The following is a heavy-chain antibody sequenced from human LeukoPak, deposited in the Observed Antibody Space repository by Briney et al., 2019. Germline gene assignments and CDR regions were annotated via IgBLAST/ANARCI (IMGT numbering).Heavy chain of an antibody. J-gene: IGHJ4*02. Sequence: SETVSLTCAVYGGPFSGYYWSWIRQPPGKGLEWIGEINHSGSTNYNPSLKSRVTISVDTSKNQFSLKLSSVTAADTAVYYCARIIAVAGGTDYWGQGTLVTVSS. CDR3: ARIIAVAGGTDY. V-gene: IGHV4-34*01. CDR1: GGPFSGYY. D-gene: IGHD6-19*01. CDR2: INHSGST.